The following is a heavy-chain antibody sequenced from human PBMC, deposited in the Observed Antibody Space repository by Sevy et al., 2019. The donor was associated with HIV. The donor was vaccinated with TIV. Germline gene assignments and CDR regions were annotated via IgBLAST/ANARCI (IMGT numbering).Heavy chain of an antibody. J-gene: IGHJ4*02. CDR2: ISWDGGST. CDR3: AKDLSAWAAAGTGFDY. D-gene: IGHD6-13*01. V-gene: IGHV3-43*01. Sequence: GGSLRLSCAASGFTFDDYTMHWVRQAPGKGLEWVSLISWDGGSTYYADSVKDRFTISRDNSKNSLYLQMNSLRTEDTALYYCAKDLSAWAAAGTGFDYWGQGTLVTVSS. CDR1: GFTFDDYT.